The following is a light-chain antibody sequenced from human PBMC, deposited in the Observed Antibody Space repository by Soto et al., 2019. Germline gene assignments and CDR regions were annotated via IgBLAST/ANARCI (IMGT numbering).Light chain of an antibody. Sequence: DIVMTQSPDSLAVSLGERATINCKSSQSVLYSSNNKSYLAWYQQKPGQPPKLLIYWASTRESGVPDRFSGSGSGTDFTITISSLQAEDVAVYYCQQYYSSPMYTFGQGTKLEIK. CDR2: WAS. V-gene: IGKV4-1*01. CDR1: QSVLYSSNNKSY. J-gene: IGKJ2*01. CDR3: QQYYSSPMYT.